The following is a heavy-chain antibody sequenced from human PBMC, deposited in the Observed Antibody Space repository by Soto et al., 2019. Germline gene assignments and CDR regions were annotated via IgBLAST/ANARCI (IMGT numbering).Heavy chain of an antibody. J-gene: IGHJ4*02. CDR2: IIPILGLP. V-gene: IGHV1-69*08. CDR1: GGTFSSYT. Sequence: QVQLVQPGAEVKKPGSSVKVSCKASGGTFSSYTISWVRQAPGQGLEWMGRIIPILGLPNYAQKFQGRVTITADESTSTAYMELTSLTSEDTAVYYCARDRGSSWWWIFDLWGQGTLVTVSS. CDR3: ARDRGSSWWWIFDL. D-gene: IGHD6-13*01.